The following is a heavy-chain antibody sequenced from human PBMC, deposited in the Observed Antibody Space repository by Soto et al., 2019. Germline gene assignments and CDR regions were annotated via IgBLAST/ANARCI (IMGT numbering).Heavy chain of an antibody. CDR1: GGSVSDKTYY. CDR3: ARTTAVPDTLRSRYYFDY. J-gene: IGHJ4*02. V-gene: IGHV4-61*01. D-gene: IGHD6-19*01. Sequence: SDTLSLTCSVSGGSVSDKTYYWSWIRQPPGKGLEWIGYVYYSGTTNYNPSLKSRVSISVDTSQNQFSLRLNSVTAADTALYYCARTTAVPDTLRSRYYFDYWGQGTLVTVSS. CDR2: VYYSGTT.